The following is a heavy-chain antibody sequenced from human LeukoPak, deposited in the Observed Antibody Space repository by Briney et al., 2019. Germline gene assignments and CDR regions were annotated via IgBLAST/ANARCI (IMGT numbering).Heavy chain of an antibody. CDR1: GFTFSSYA. V-gene: IGHV3-23*01. CDR2: ISGSGGST. D-gene: IGHD5-24*01. J-gene: IGHJ4*02. CDR3: ARVLREMATLTFDY. Sequence: GSLRLSCEASGFTFSSYAMSWVRQTPGKGLEWVSAISGSGGSTYYADSVKGRFTISRDNSKNTLYLQMNSLRAEDTAVYYCARVLREMATLTFDYWGQGTLVTVSS.